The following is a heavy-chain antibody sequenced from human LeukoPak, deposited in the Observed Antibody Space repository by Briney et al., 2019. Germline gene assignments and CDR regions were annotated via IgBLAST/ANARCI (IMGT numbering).Heavy chain of an antibody. J-gene: IGHJ2*01. D-gene: IGHD2/OR15-2a*01. CDR2: IIPILGIA. CDR3: SLYRAGQPLYWYFDL. V-gene: IGHV1-69*04. Sequence: SVKVSCKASGGTFSSYAISWVRQAPGQGLEWMGRIIPILGIANYAQKFQGRVTITADKSTSTAYMELSSLRSEDTAVYYCSLYRAGQPLYWYFDLWGRGTLVTVSS. CDR1: GGTFSSYA.